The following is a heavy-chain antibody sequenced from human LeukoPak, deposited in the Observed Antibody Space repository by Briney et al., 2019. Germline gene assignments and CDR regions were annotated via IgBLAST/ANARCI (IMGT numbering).Heavy chain of an antibody. J-gene: IGHJ4*02. V-gene: IGHV1-69*04. CDR3: ARGPGITGTDRAFDY. Sequence: ASVNVSCKASGGTFSSYAISWVRQAPGQGLEWMGRIIPILGIANYAQKFQGRVTITADKSTSTAYMELSSLRSEDTAVYYCARGPGITGTDRAFDYWGQGTLVTVSS. D-gene: IGHD1-20*01. CDR2: IIPILGIA. CDR1: GGTFSSYA.